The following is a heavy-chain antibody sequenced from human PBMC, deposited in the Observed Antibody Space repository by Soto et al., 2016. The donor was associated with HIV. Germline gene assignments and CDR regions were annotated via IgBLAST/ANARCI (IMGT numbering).Heavy chain of an antibody. CDR2: IYYSGST. CDR3: ARRRVVITSLWYFDL. Sequence: QGQLQESGPGLVKPSETLSLTCTVSGGSISSSSYYWGWIRQPPGKGLEWIGSIYYSGSTYYNPSLKSRVTISVDTSKNQFSLKLSSVTAADTAVYYCARRRVVITSLWYFDLVGPGHPGHCLL. V-gene: IGHV4-39*01. J-gene: IGHJ2*01. CDR1: GGSISSSSYY. D-gene: IGHD3-22*01.